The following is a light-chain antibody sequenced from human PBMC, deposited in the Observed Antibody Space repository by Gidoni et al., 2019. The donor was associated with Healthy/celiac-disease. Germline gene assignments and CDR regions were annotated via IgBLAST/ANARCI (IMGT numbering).Light chain of an antibody. CDR1: QSVSSY. Sequence: EIVLIQSPATLSLSPGDRATLSCRASQSVSSYLAWYQQKPGQAPRLLIYDASNRATGIPARFSGSGSGTDFTLTISSLEPEDFAVYYCQQRSNWITFGQGTRLEIK. V-gene: IGKV3-11*01. J-gene: IGKJ5*01. CDR3: QQRSNWIT. CDR2: DAS.